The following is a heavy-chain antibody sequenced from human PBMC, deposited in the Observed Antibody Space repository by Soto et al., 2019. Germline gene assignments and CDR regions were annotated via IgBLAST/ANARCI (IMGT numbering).Heavy chain of an antibody. Sequence: QVQLVESGGGVVQPGRSLRLSCAASGFTFSSYGMHWVRQAPGKGLEWVAVISYDGSNKYYADSVKGRFTISRDNSKNTLYLQMNSLSAEDTAVYYCAKDRLQPLSYYFDYWGQGTLFTVSS. D-gene: IGHD2-15*01. CDR3: AKDRLQPLSYYFDY. CDR2: ISYDGSNK. J-gene: IGHJ4*02. CDR1: GFTFSSYG. V-gene: IGHV3-30*18.